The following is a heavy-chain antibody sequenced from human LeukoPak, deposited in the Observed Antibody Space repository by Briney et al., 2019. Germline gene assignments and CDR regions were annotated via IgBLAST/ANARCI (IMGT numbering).Heavy chain of an antibody. D-gene: IGHD6-6*01. CDR3: AKPLAALYYFDY. Sequence: PGGSLRLSCAASGFTFSSYAMSWVRQAPGKGLEWVSAISGSGGSTYYADSVKGRFTISRDNSKSTLYLQMNSLRAEDTAVYYCAKPLAALYYFDYWGQGTLVTVSS. CDR2: ISGSGGST. J-gene: IGHJ4*02. CDR1: GFTFSSYA. V-gene: IGHV3-23*01.